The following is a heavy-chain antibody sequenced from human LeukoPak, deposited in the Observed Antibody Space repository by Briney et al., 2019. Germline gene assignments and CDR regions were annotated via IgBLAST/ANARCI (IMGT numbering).Heavy chain of an antibody. D-gene: IGHD6-13*01. CDR2: IYHSGST. Sequence: SETRSLTCTVSGYSISSGYYWGWIRQPPGKGLEWIGSIYHSGSTYYNPSLKSRVTISVDTSKNQFSLKLSSVTAADTAVYYCARSWSFDYWGQGTLVTVSS. CDR3: ARSWSFDY. J-gene: IGHJ4*02. CDR1: GYSISSGYY. V-gene: IGHV4-38-2*02.